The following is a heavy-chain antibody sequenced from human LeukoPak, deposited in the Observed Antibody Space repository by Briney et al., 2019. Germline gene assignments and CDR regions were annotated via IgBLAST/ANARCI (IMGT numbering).Heavy chain of an antibody. CDR1: GGSISTTSYY. V-gene: IGHV4-39*01. Sequence: SETLSLTCTVSGGSISTTSYYWGWIRQPPGKGLVWIGCIYYTGTGSTYYNPSLKSRLTISVDTSKNQFSLNLSSVTAADTAVYYCASQYYYDSSGYSLDYWGQGTLVTVSS. J-gene: IGHJ4*02. CDR2: IYYTGTGST. D-gene: IGHD3-22*01. CDR3: ASQYYYDSSGYSLDY.